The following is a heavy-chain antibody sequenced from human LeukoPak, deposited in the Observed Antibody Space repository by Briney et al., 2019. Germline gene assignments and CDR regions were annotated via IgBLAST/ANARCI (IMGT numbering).Heavy chain of an antibody. CDR3: ARDIYGSGHGWFDV. D-gene: IGHD3-10*01. J-gene: IGHJ5*02. V-gene: IGHV4-59*01. Sequence: SETLSLTCTVSGGSISSYYWSWIRQPPGKGLEWIGYIYYSGSTNYNPSLKSRVTISVDTSKNQFSLMLRSVTAADTAVYYCARDIYGSGHGWFDVWGQGTLVTVSS. CDR1: GGSISSYY. CDR2: IYYSGST.